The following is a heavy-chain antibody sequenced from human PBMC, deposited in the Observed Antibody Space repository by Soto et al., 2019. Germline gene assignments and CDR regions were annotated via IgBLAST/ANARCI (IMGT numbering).Heavy chain of an antibody. D-gene: IGHD3-3*01. V-gene: IGHV4-39*01. CDR1: GGSISSSSYY. CDR2: IYYSGST. J-gene: IGHJ6*02. Sequence: SETLSLTCTVSGGSISSSSYYWGWIRQPPGKGLEWIGSIYYSGSTYYNPSLKSRVTISVDTSKNQFSLKLSSVTAADTAVYYCARLVDFWSGHRIYYYYGMDVWGQGTTVTVSS. CDR3: ARLVDFWSGHRIYYYYGMDV.